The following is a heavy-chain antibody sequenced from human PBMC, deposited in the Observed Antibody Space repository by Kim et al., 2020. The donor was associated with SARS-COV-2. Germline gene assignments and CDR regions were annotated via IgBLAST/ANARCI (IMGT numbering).Heavy chain of an antibody. J-gene: IGHJ5*02. CDR3: ARVPPGSGSNWWFDP. CDR2: IYSGGST. V-gene: IGHV3-53*01. D-gene: IGHD3-10*01. Sequence: GGSLRLSCAASGFTVSSNYMSWVRQAPGKGLEWVSVIYSGGSTYYADSVKGRFTISRDNSKNTLYLQMNSLRAEDTAVYYCARVPPGSGSNWWFDPWGQGTLVTVSS. CDR1: GFTVSSNY.